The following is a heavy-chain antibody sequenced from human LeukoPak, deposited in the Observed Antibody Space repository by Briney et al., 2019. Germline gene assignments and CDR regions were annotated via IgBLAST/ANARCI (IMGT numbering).Heavy chain of an antibody. CDR1: GFTFSSDS. CDR2: ISSSSNYI. CDR3: ARDPYDILTGHTYYFDY. V-gene: IGHV3-21*01. J-gene: IGHJ4*02. D-gene: IGHD3-9*01. Sequence: GGGLRLSCGASGFTFSSDSMNWVCQGPGEGLEWVSSISSSSNYIFYADSVKGRFTISRDKARNSLYLQMNSLRAEDTAMYYCARDPYDILTGHTYYFDYWGQGTLVTVSS.